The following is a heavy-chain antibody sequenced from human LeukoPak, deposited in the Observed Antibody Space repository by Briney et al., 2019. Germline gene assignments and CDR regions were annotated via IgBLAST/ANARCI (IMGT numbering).Heavy chain of an antibody. CDR1: GFTFSSYA. V-gene: IGHV3-64D*06. CDR2: ISSNGGST. J-gene: IGHJ4*02. D-gene: IGHD3-22*01. CDR3: VKDTRRGYDSSGYYWDY. Sequence: GGSLRLSCAASGFTFSSYAMHWVRQAPGKGLEYVSAISSNGGSTYYADSVKGRFTISRDNSKNTLYLQMSSLRAEDTAVYYCVKDTRRGYDSSGYYWDYWGQGTLVTVSS.